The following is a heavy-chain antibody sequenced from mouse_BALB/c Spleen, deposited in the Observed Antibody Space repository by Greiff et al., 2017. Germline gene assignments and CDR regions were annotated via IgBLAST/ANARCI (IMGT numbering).Heavy chain of an antibody. CDR3: AGLADGYYGFAY. D-gene: IGHD2-3*01. J-gene: IGHJ3*01. CDR1: GDSITSGY. CDR2: ISYSGST. Sequence: EVKLQESGPSLVKPSQTLSLTCSVTGDSITSGYWNWIRKFPGNKLEYMGYISYSGSTYYNPSLKSRISITRDTSKNQYYLQLNSVTTEDTATYYCAGLADGYYGFAYWGQGTLVTVSA. V-gene: IGHV3-8*02.